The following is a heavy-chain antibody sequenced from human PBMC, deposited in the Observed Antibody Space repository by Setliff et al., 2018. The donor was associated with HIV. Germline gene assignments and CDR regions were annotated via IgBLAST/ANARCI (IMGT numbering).Heavy chain of an antibody. CDR2: ISAAGTI. Sequence: LSLTCTVSGGSISSYYWSWIRQPAGKRLEFIGRISAAGTINYNPSLRSRVTLSVDTSKNQFSLKLSSVTAADTAIYYCARTRGYTYGYIDYWGQGTLVTVSS. CDR1: GGSISSYY. V-gene: IGHV4-4*07. J-gene: IGHJ4*02. CDR3: ARTRGYTYGYIDY. D-gene: IGHD5-18*01.